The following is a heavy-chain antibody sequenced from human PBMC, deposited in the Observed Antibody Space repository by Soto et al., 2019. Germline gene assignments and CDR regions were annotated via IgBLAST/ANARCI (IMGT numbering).Heavy chain of an antibody. CDR3: AREQWLRPGGGTEPLDI. Sequence: QVQLVQSGAEVKKPGASVKISCEPSGYSFTSQYVHWGRRALGKGLGRRGIINPNGGGTTNAQKFQGRATMTKDTSTSTVYMELSSLTSEDTAVYYCAREQWLRPGGGTEPLDIWGQGTMVTVAS. V-gene: IGHV1-46*03. CDR2: INPNGGGT. D-gene: IGHD5-12*01. J-gene: IGHJ3*02. CDR1: GYSFTSQY.